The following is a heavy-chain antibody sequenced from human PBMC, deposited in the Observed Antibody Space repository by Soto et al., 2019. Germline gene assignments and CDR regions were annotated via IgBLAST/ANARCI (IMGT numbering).Heavy chain of an antibody. V-gene: IGHV1-3*01. J-gene: IGHJ4*02. Sequence: RASVKVSCKASGYTFTSYAMHWVRQAPGQRLEWMGWINAGNGNTKYSQKFQGRVTITRDTSASTAYMELSSLRSEDMAVYYCASHSSGYDWSFDYWGQGTLVTVSS. CDR2: INAGNGNT. CDR3: ASHSSGYDWSFDY. D-gene: IGHD3-22*01. CDR1: GYTFTSYA.